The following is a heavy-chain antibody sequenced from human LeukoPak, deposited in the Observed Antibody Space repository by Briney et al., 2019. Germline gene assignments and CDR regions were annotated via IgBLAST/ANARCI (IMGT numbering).Heavy chain of an antibody. CDR2: IDISGNFI. CDR1: GFTFSSYN. D-gene: IGHD2-15*01. Sequence: GGSLRLSCAASGFTFSSYNMKWVRQAPGKGLECVSSIDISGNFIYYADSVKGRFTISRDNAKNSLYLQMNSLRAEDTAVYYCAREGSYYYGMDVWGQGTTVTVSS. V-gene: IGHV3-21*01. J-gene: IGHJ6*02. CDR3: AREGSYYYGMDV.